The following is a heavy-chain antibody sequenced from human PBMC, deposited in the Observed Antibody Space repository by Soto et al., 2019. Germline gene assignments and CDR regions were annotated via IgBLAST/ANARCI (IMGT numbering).Heavy chain of an antibody. V-gene: IGHV3-33*01. D-gene: IGHD6-19*01. Sequence: QVQLVESGGGVVQPGRSLRLSCAASGFTFSSYGMHWVRQAPGKGLEWVAVIWYDGSKKYYADSVKGRLTISRDNSRKTLYLQMDRLRAEDTAVYYCARDRLGAVTSNGRMDYWGQGTLVTVSS. CDR1: GFTFSSYG. CDR2: IWYDGSKK. CDR3: ARDRLGAVTSNGRMDY. J-gene: IGHJ4*02.